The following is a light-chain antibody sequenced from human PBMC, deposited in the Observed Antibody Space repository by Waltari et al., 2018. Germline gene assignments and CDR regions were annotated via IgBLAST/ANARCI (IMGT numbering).Light chain of an antibody. Sequence: DIVMTQSPDSLGVSLGEGATINCKSSQSILDRSDNKPFLAWYHLKPGQPPRWLIYWASTRPGVPGRFSGSGSGTDFSLTISRLQAEDVGVYYCQQYYRSPYTFGQGTKLDFK. V-gene: IGKV4-1*01. J-gene: IGKJ2*01. CDR3: QQYYRSPYT. CDR1: QSILDRSDNKPF. CDR2: WAS.